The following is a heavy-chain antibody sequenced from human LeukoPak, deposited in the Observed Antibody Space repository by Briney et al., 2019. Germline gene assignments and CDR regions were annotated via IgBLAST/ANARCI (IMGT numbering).Heavy chain of an antibody. V-gene: IGHV1-2*02. CDR3: AREFQTIYVAFDY. D-gene: IGHD3-9*01. CDR2: INPNSGGT. CDR1: GYTFTGYY. Sequence: GASVKVSCKASGYTFTGYYMPLVRQAPGQGLEWMGWINPNSGGTNYAQNLQGRVTMTTDTSTSTAYMELRSLRSDDTAVYYCAREFQTIYVAFDYWGQGTLVTVSS. J-gene: IGHJ4*02.